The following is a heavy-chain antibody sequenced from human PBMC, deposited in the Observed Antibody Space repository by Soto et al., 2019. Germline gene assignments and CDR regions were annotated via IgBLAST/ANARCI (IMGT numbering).Heavy chain of an antibody. CDR2: IQPDGSQK. V-gene: IGHV3-7*01. J-gene: IGHJ4*02. CDR3: ARAGY. Sequence: PGGSLRLSCAASGFAFSNYWMSWVRLAPGKGPEWVANIQPDGSQKYYVDSVKGRFTISRDNAKNSLSLQMNSLRVEDTAVYYCARAGYWGQGALVPVSS. CDR1: GFAFSNYW.